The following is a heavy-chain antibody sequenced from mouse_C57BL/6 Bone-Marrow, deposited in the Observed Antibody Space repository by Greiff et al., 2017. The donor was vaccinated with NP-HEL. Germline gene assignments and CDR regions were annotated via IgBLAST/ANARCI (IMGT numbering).Heavy chain of an antibody. CDR2: ISSGSSTI. Sequence: EVKVVESGGGLVKPGGSLKLSCAASGFTFSDYGMHWVRQAPEKGLEWVAYISSGSSTIYYADTVKGRFTISRDNAKNTLFLQMTSLRSEDTAMYYCARVGSSPFAYWGQGTLVTVSA. CDR1: GFTFSDYG. D-gene: IGHD1-1*01. V-gene: IGHV5-17*01. J-gene: IGHJ3*01. CDR3: ARVGSSPFAY.